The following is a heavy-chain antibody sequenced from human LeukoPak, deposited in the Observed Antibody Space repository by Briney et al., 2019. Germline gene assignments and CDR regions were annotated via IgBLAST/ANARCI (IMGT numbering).Heavy chain of an antibody. CDR3: AREGSGSGTYYDAFDI. CDR1: EFTFRTYE. J-gene: IGHJ3*02. D-gene: IGHD1-26*01. V-gene: IGHV3-48*03. CDR2: ISSGGSAI. Sequence: WGSLRLSCAASEFTFRTYEMNWVRQAPGKGLEWVSYISSGGSAIHYSDSVKGRFTIFRDNAKNSLYPQMNSLRVEDTAVYYCAREGSGSGTYYDAFDIWGHGKMVTVSS.